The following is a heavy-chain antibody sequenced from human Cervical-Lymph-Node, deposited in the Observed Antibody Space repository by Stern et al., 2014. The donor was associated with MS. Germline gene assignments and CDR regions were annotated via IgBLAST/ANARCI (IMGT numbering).Heavy chain of an antibody. CDR2: IYYSGST. CDR3: ARLDYDILTDYFKYWFFDL. CDR1: GGSLSSRSYY. J-gene: IGHJ2*01. D-gene: IGHD3-9*01. V-gene: IGHV4-39*01. Sequence: QVKLQESGPGLVKPSETLSLTCTVSGGSLSSRSYYWGWIRQPPGKGLEWIGSIYYSGSTHYNPSLKSRITISVDTSEHQFSMKLRSVTAADTAVYYCARLDYDILTDYFKYWFFDLWGRGTLVTVSS.